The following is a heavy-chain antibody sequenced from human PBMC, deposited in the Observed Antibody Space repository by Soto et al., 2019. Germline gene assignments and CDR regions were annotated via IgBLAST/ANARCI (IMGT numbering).Heavy chain of an antibody. CDR1: GFTFSSYA. J-gene: IGHJ3*02. CDR3: ARSGRWGYDPFDI. CDR2: IWYDGSTK. V-gene: IGHV3-33*01. Sequence: QVHLVESGGGVVQPGKSLRLSCAASGFTFSSYAMHWVRQAPGKGLEWVSIIWYDGSTKYYADSVKGRFTISRDNSKNTLFLQMNSLRAEDTAVYYCARSGRWGYDPFDIWDQGTMVTVSS. D-gene: IGHD1-26*01.